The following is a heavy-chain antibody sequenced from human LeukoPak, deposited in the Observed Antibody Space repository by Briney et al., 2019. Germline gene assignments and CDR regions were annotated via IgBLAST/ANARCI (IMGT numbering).Heavy chain of an antibody. V-gene: IGHV4-59*01. CDR3: ATAYGDFRAEGRYFDS. CDR1: GGSITNND. CDR2: VHYSGTT. J-gene: IGHJ4*02. D-gene: IGHD4-17*01. Sequence: SETLSLTCTVSGGSITNNDWSWVRQTPGKGREFSGYVHYSGTTNHTPPLRIRVTLFIDPSRKHFFLKLKSVPAADTAVYYCATAYGDFRAEGRYFDSWGQGTLVTVSS.